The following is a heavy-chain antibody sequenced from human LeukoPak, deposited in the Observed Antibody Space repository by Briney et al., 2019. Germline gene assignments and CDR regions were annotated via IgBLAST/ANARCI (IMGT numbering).Heavy chain of an antibody. Sequence: ASVKVSCKASGYTFTGYYMHWVRQAPGQGLEWMGWFNPNSGGTNYAQKFQGRVTMTRDTSISTAYMELSRLRSDDTAVYYCARDYCSGGSCYELGPNWFDPWGQGTLVTVSS. CDR2: FNPNSGGT. J-gene: IGHJ5*02. V-gene: IGHV1-2*02. CDR1: GYTFTGYY. CDR3: ARDYCSGGSCYELGPNWFDP. D-gene: IGHD2-15*01.